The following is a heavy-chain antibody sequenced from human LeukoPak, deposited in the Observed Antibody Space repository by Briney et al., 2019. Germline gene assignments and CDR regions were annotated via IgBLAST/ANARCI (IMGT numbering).Heavy chain of an antibody. Sequence: GGSLRRSCAASGFTVSSNYMTWVRQAPGKGQEWVSVIYSGGSTYYANSVKGRFTLSRDNSMNTLYLQMNSLRPEDTAVYYCARVGRYCSSTSCYYYYYMDVWGKGTTVTVSS. D-gene: IGHD2-2*01. J-gene: IGHJ6*03. CDR2: IYSGGST. CDR1: GFTVSSNY. CDR3: ARVGRYCSSTSCYYYYYMDV. V-gene: IGHV3-66*02.